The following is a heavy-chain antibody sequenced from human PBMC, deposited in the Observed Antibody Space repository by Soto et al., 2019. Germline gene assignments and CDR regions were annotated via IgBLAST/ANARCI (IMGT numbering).Heavy chain of an antibody. Sequence: ETLSLTCSVSGGTISGYYWTWIRQPAGKGLEWIGRIYSSGNTKYNPSLQSRVTMSLDTSNNQFSLRLTSVTAADTAVYHCARGQRFSDWFDPWGQGTLVTVSS. CDR2: IYSSGNT. V-gene: IGHV4-4*07. J-gene: IGHJ5*02. CDR1: GGTISGYY. D-gene: IGHD3-3*01. CDR3: ARGQRFSDWFDP.